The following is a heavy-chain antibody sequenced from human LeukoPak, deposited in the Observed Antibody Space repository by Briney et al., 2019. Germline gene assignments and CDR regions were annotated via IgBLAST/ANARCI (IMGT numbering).Heavy chain of an antibody. CDR3: ARDGPEYCTNGVCGVD. D-gene: IGHD2-8*01. J-gene: IGHJ4*02. V-gene: IGHV4-61*02. Sequence: SQTLSLXCTVSGGSISSGSYYWSWIRQPAGKGLEWIGRIYTSGSTNYNPSLKSRVTISVDTSKNQFSLKLSSVTAADTAVYYCARDGPEYCTNGVCGVDWGQGTLVTVSS. CDR2: IYTSGST. CDR1: GGSISSGSYY.